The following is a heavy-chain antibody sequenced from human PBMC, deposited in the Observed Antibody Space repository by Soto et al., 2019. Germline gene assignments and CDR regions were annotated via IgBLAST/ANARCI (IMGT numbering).Heavy chain of an antibody. CDR1: GYTFTSYG. CDR3: ARDRCSSTSDYYYYGMDV. J-gene: IGHJ6*02. D-gene: IGHD2-2*01. V-gene: IGHV1-18*01. Sequence: GASVKVSCKASGYTFTSYGISWVRQAPGQGLEWMGWISAYNGNTNYAQKLQGRVTMTTDTSTSTAYMELRSLRSDDTAVYYCARDRCSSTSDYYYYGMDVWGQGTTVTVSS. CDR2: ISAYNGNT.